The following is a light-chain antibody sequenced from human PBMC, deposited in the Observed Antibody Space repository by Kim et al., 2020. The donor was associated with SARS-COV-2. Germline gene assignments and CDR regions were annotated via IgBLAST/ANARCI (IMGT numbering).Light chain of an antibody. J-gene: IGKJ4*01. V-gene: IGKV1-39*01. Sequence: DIQMTQSPSSLSASVGDRVTITCRASQSISSYLNWYQQKPGKAPKLLIYAASSLQSGVPSRFSGSGSGTDFTLTISSLQPEDFATYYCHESYSTPPTTFGGGTKVDIK. CDR1: QSISSY. CDR2: AAS. CDR3: HESYSTPPTT.